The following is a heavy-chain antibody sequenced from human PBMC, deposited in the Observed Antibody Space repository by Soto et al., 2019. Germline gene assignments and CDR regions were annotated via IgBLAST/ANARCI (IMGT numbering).Heavy chain of an antibody. V-gene: IGHV1-8*01. J-gene: IGHJ6*02. CDR1: GYHFTSYD. D-gene: IGHD3-16*01. Sequence: QVQLVQSGAEVKKPADSVQVSFKASGYHFTSYDIHWVRQATGRGLEWMGWKNPNSGNTGYAQKFHGRVPMTRNTSKSTAYMELSSLRAEDTAAYYCAREGVRGMDVWGQGTTVTVSS. CDR2: KNPNSGNT. CDR3: AREGVRGMDV.